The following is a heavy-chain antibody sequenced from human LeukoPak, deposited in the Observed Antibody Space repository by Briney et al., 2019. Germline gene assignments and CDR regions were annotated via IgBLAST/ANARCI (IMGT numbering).Heavy chain of an antibody. CDR1: GFTFSSYG. CDR2: ISYDGSNK. CDR3: ARDGGSAMPFDY. Sequence: GRSLRLSCAASGFTFSSYGMHWVRQAPGKGLEWVAVISYDGSNKYYADSVKGRFTISRDNAKNSLHLQMNSLRAEDTAVYYCARDGGSAMPFDYWGQGTLVTVSS. D-gene: IGHD2-2*01. J-gene: IGHJ4*02. V-gene: IGHV3-30*03.